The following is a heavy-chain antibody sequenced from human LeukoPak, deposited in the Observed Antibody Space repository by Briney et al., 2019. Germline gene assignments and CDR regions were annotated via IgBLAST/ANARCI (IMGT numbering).Heavy chain of an antibody. CDR1: GGSISSYY. J-gene: IGHJ6*02. CDR3: ARTITAAPYYYYYYGMDV. Sequence: SETLSLTCTISGGSISSYYWSWIRQPPGKGLEWIGYIYYSGSTNYNPSLKSRVTISVDTSKNQFSLKLSSVTAADTAVYYCARTITAAPYYYYYYGMDVWGQGTTVTVSS. V-gene: IGHV4-59*01. CDR2: IYYSGST. D-gene: IGHD6-13*01.